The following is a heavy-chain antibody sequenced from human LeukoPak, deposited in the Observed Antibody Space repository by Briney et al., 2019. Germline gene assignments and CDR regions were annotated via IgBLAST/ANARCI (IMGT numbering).Heavy chain of an antibody. CDR2: IRQDGSEN. Sequence: GGSLRLSCAASGFTFSSYLMSWVRQAPGKGLEWVASIRQDGSENYYVDSVKGRFTISRDNAKNSLYLQMNSLRAEDTAIYYCARVAYDSSGYYSIFQHWGQGTLVTVSS. D-gene: IGHD3-22*01. CDR3: ARVAYDSSGYYSIFQH. V-gene: IGHV3-7*01. J-gene: IGHJ1*01. CDR1: GFTFSSYL.